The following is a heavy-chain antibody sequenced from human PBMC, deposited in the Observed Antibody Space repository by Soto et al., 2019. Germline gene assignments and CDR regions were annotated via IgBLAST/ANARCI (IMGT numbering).Heavy chain of an antibody. CDR3: AKDLAARPDPYYYYGMDV. J-gene: IGHJ6*02. V-gene: IGHV3-23*01. D-gene: IGHD6-6*01. CDR1: GFTFSSYA. CDR2: ISGSGGST. Sequence: GGSLRLSCAASGFTFSSYAMSWVRQAPGKGLEWVSAISGSGGSTYYADSVKGRFTISRDNSKNTLYLQMNSLRAEDTAVYYCAKDLAARPDPYYYYGMDVWGQGTTVTVSS.